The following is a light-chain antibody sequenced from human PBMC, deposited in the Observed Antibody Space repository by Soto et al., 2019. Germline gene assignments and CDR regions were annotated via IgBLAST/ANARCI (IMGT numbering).Light chain of an antibody. Sequence: DIPMTQSPSSLSASVGDRVTITCRASQSIYSSLNWYHQKPGKAPKLLIYAASNLQSGVPSMFSGSGSGTDFTLSISSLQPEDFATYYCQQSYSAPYTFGQGTKLEI. CDR2: AAS. CDR3: QQSYSAPYT. J-gene: IGKJ2*01. CDR1: QSIYSS. V-gene: IGKV1-39*01.